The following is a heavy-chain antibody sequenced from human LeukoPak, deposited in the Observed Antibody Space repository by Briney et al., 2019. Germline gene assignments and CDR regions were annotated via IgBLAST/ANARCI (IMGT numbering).Heavy chain of an antibody. CDR1: GDSMTTTSHF. V-gene: IGHV4-39*07. CDR3: ASAGIAVAVHYGMDV. J-gene: IGHJ6*02. CDR2: IYYRGST. D-gene: IGHD6-19*01. Sequence: SETLSLTCTVSGDSMTTTSHFWDWIRQPPGKGLEWTGSIYYRGSTYYNPSLKSRVTISVDTSKNQFSLKLSSVTAADTAVYYCASAGIAVAVHYGMDVWGQGTTVTVSS.